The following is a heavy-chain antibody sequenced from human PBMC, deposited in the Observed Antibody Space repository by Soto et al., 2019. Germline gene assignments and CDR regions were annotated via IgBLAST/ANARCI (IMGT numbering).Heavy chain of an antibody. Sequence: EVQLLESGGGLVQPGGSLRLSCAASGFTFSSYAMSWVRQAPGKGLEWVSGISGRGGRTYYADSVKGRFTISRDNSQNTLYLQMNSLLAEDTAVYYCAKDLVPYLTGSGNYYYSYGMDVWGQGTTVTVSS. V-gene: IGHV3-23*01. CDR1: GFTFSSYA. CDR3: AKDLVPYLTGSGNYYYSYGMDV. D-gene: IGHD1-20*01. CDR2: ISGRGGRT. J-gene: IGHJ6*02.